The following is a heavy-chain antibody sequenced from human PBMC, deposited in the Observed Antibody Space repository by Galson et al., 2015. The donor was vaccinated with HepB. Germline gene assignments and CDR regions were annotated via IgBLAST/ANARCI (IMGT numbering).Heavy chain of an antibody. CDR3: ARLSDGSSGYPDAFDI. V-gene: IGHV4-59*08. CDR2: IYYSGST. Sequence: SETLSLTCTVSGGSISSYYWSWIRQPPGKGLEWIGYIYYSGSTNYNPSLKSRVTISVDTSKNQFSLKLSSVTAADTAVYYCARLSDGSSGYPDAFDIWGQGTMVTVSS. CDR1: GGSISSYY. D-gene: IGHD3-22*01. J-gene: IGHJ3*02.